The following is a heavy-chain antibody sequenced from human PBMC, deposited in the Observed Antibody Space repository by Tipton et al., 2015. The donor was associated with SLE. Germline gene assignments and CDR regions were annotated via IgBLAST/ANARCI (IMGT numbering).Heavy chain of an antibody. CDR1: GGSISSHY. Sequence: TLSLTCTVSGGSISSHYWSLIRQPPGKGLEWIGYIYYSGSTNYNPSLKSRVTISVDTSKNQFSLKLSSVTAAGTAVYYCARDTVGWYSGAFDIWGQGTMVTVSS. V-gene: IGHV4-59*11. J-gene: IGHJ3*02. CDR2: IYYSGST. CDR3: ARDTVGWYSGAFDI. D-gene: IGHD4-23*01.